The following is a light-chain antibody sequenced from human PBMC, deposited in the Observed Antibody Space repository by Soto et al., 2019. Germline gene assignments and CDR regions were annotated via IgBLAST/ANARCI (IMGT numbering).Light chain of an antibody. Sequence: DIRMTQSPSSLSASVGDRVTISCRTSQSISGILNWYQHNPGKAPRLLIYATSNLQSGVPARFSGSGSGTDFTLTISSLQPEDFATYYCQQSFSFPWTFGQGTKVDIK. V-gene: IGKV1-39*01. J-gene: IGKJ1*01. CDR3: QQSFSFPWT. CDR2: ATS. CDR1: QSISGI.